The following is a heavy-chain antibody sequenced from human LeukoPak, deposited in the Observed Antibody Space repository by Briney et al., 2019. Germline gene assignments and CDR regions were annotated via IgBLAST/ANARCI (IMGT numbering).Heavy chain of an antibody. V-gene: IGHV4-38-2*02. CDR1: GYSISSGYY. CDR3: ARSTPDWFDP. CDR2: IYHSGST. Sequence: SETLSLTCTVSGYSISSGYYWGWIRQPPGKGLEWIGSIYHSGSTYYNPSLKSRVTISVDTSKNQFSLKLSSVTAADTAVYSCARSTPDWFDPWGQGTLVTVSS. J-gene: IGHJ5*02.